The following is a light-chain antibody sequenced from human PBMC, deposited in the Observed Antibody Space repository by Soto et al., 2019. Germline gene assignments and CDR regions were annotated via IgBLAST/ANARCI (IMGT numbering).Light chain of an antibody. CDR2: DVS. CDR1: ESVTDY. Sequence: EIVFTQSPATLSLSPGERGTLYCRASESVTDYLAWYQQKPGQAPRVLVYDVSNRDAGIPTRFSGGGSGTDFTLTISNVQPEDFAVDDCRQRSDWPWTFGQGTKVDIK. J-gene: IGKJ1*01. V-gene: IGKV3-11*01. CDR3: RQRSDWPWT.